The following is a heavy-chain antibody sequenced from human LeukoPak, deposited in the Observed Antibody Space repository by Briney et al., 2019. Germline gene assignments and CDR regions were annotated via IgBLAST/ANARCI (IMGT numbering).Heavy chain of an antibody. Sequence: GGSLRLSFVVSGFTFRNFGMRWVRQAPGKGLEWVAVIYYDGSDKYYVDSVKGRFAVSRDNSKNTLYLQMNNLRVEDTAVYHCARDRSQHYFDYWGQGALVTVSS. D-gene: IGHD5-18*01. CDR1: GFTFRNFG. CDR2: IYYDGSDK. V-gene: IGHV3-33*01. CDR3: ARDRSQHYFDY. J-gene: IGHJ4*02.